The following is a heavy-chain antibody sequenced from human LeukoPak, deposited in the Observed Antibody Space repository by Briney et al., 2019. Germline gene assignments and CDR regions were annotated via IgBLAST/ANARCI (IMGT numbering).Heavy chain of an antibody. CDR3: AKGSEQWLVPSWFDP. V-gene: IGHV3-23*01. D-gene: IGHD6-19*01. Sequence: PGGSLRLSCAASGFTVSSNYMSWVRQAPGKGLEWVSAISGSGGSTYYADSVKGRFTISRDNSKNTLYLQMNSLRAEDTAVYYCAKGSEQWLVPSWFDPWGQGTLVTVSS. J-gene: IGHJ5*02. CDR2: ISGSGGST. CDR1: GFTVSSNY.